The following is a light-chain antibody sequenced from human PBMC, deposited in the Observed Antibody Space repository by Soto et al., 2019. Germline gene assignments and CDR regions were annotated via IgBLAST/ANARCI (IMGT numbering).Light chain of an antibody. CDR3: QQYNTWPRT. CDR2: GAS. V-gene: IGKV3-15*01. Sequence: VVMTQSPATLSASPGERATLSCRASQGIKDYVAWFQQKPGQAPRLLIYGASTRATAIPARFSGSGSGTEFTLSISSLQSEDFAVYYCQQYNTWPRTFGQGTKVDI. CDR1: QGIKDY. J-gene: IGKJ1*01.